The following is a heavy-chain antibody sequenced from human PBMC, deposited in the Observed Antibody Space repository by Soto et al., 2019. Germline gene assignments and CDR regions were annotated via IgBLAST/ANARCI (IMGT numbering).Heavy chain of an antibody. CDR3: ARVVAVRRMVPASGRGWFDP. D-gene: IGHD2-2*01. V-gene: IGHV1-69*01. Sequence: QVQLVQSGAEVKKPGSSVKVSCKASGGTFSSYAISWVRQAPGQGLEWMGGIIPIFGTAYYAQKFQGRVTVTADESTGTAYMEQGSLRSEGTAVYYCARVVAVRRMVPASGRGWFDPLGQGTLVTVSS. CDR2: IIPIFGTA. J-gene: IGHJ5*02. CDR1: GGTFSSYA.